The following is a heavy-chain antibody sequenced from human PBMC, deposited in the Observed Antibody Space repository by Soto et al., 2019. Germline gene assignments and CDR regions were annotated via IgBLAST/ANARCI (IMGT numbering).Heavy chain of an antibody. D-gene: IGHD2-21*02. Sequence: QVQLVQSGAEVKKPGASVKVSCKASGYTFTSYYMHWVRQAPGQGLEWMGIINPSGGSTSYAQKFQGRVTMTRDTSTSKVYMELSSLRSEDTAVYYCARVGYCGGDCYHFDYWGQGTLVTVSS. CDR2: INPSGGST. CDR3: ARVGYCGGDCYHFDY. CDR1: GYTFTSYY. V-gene: IGHV1-46*03. J-gene: IGHJ4*02.